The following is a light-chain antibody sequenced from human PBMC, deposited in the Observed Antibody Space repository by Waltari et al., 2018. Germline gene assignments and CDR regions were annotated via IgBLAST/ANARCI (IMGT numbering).Light chain of an antibody. CDR1: HSLLYSADNQSY. J-gene: IGKJ2*01. Sequence: DIVLTQSPDSLPASLGERATITCKSSHSLLYSADNQSYLAWYQQKPGQPPTLLIYWASTRESGVPYRFSGSGSGTDFTLTISSLQAEDVAVYYCQQSYAFPYTFGQGTNLEIK. CDR3: QQSYAFPYT. CDR2: WAS. V-gene: IGKV4-1*01.